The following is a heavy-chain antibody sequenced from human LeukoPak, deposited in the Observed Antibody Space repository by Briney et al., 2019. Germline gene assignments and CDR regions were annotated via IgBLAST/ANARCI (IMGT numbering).Heavy chain of an antibody. Sequence: KASETLSLTCTVSGGSISSSYWSWIRQPPGKGLEWIGYIYYGGSTNYNPSLKSRVTISVDTSKTQFSLKLSSMTAADTAIYYCASLIYCGGDCLWGQGTLVTVSS. CDR3: ASLIYCGGDCL. J-gene: IGHJ4*02. CDR1: GGSISSSY. CDR2: IYYGGST. V-gene: IGHV4-59*12. D-gene: IGHD2-21*02.